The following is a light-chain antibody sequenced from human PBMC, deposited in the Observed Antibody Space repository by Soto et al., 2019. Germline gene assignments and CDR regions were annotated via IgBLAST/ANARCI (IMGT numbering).Light chain of an antibody. CDR3: QQYYGTPLT. J-gene: IGKJ4*01. V-gene: IGKV4-1*01. Sequence: DIVMTQSPDSLAVSLGERATINCKSSQSVLYSANNKNYLAWYQQKPGQPPKLLFHWASTRGSAVPDRFSGSVSGTDFTLTISSLQAEDVAVYYCQQYYGTPLTFGGGTKVEVK. CDR1: QSVLYSANNKNY. CDR2: WAS.